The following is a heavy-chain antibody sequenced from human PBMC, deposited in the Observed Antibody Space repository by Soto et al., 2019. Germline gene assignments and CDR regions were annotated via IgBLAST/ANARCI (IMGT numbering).Heavy chain of an antibody. CDR1: GGTLSTYA. CDR2: IIPIFGTA. CDR3: AREPQDGSGSYFDS. Sequence: QVQLVQSGAEVKKPGSSVKVSCKASGGTLSTYAISWGRQAPGQGLEWMGGIIPIFGTANYAQMFQGRVTITADKSTSTAYMELSSLTSADTAVYYCAREPQDGSGSYFDSWGQGTLVTVSS. D-gene: IGHD3-10*01. J-gene: IGHJ4*02. V-gene: IGHV1-69*06.